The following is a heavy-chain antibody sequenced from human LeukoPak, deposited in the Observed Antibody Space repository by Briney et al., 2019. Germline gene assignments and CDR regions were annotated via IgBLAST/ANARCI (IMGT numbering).Heavy chain of an antibody. D-gene: IGHD3-3*01. J-gene: IGHJ4*02. V-gene: IGHV3-11*05. CDR2: ISPGSSYK. Sequence: GGSLRLSCTAATFTFSDDYMGWIRQAPGKVPEWVSSISPGSSYKFCADSVEGRFTISRDDAKNSVYLQMNNLRVDDTAVYYCATERLGIFEFWGQGSLVTVSS. CDR3: ATERLGIFEF. CDR1: TFTFSDDY.